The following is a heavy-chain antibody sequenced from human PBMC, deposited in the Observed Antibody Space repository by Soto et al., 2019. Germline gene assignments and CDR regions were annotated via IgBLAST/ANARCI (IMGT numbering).Heavy chain of an antibody. V-gene: IGHV5-51*01. CDR1: GYSFTSYW. CDR2: IYPGDSDT. J-gene: IGHJ3*02. CDR3: ARQTDYYGSGSDLDAFDI. D-gene: IGHD3-10*01. Sequence: GESLKISWKGSGYSFTSYWIGWVRQMPGKGLEWMGIIYPGDSDTRYSPSFQGQVTISADKSISTAYLQWSSLKASDTAMYYCARQTDYYGSGSDLDAFDIWGQGTMVTVSS.